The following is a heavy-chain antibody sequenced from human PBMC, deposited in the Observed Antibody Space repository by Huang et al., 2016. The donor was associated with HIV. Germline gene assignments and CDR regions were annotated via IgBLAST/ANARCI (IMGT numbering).Heavy chain of an antibody. D-gene: IGHD6-19*01. CDR3: AKAPGWYFIFDN. CDR1: GFTFDNSA. CDR2: ISASGDTT. Sequence: EVQLLESGGGLVQPGGSLRLSCAASGFTFDNSAVTWVRQAPGKGLEWVSVISASGDTTYYADCVKGRFTISRDDSKKTLYLQMNSLRAEDTAVYYCAKAPGWYFIFDNWGQGTLVTVSS. V-gene: IGHV3-23*01. J-gene: IGHJ4*02.